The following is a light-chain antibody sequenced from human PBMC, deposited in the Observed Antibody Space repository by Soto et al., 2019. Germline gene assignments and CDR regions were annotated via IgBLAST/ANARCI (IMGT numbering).Light chain of an antibody. Sequence: QSAPTQPPSASGSHGQSVTISCTGTSSDVGGYSFVSWYQQRPGKAPKLMIYDVTKRPSGVPDRFSASKSGNTASLTVSGLQAADEADYYCAAWDDSLNGPVFGGGTKLTVL. CDR2: DVT. CDR1: SSDVGGYSF. CDR3: AAWDDSLNGPV. V-gene: IGLV2-8*01. J-gene: IGLJ2*01.